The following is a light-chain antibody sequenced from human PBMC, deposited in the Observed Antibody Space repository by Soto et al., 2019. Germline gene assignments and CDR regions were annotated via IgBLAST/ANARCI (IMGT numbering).Light chain of an antibody. CDR1: QSVSSY. CDR3: QQRSNWPQGFYT. V-gene: IGKV3-11*01. CDR2: DAY. J-gene: IGKJ2*01. Sequence: EIVLTQSPATLSLSPGERATLSCRASQSVSSYLAWYQQKPGQAPRLLIYDAYNRATGIPARFSGSGSGTDFTLTISSLEPEDFAVYYCQQRSNWPQGFYTFGQGTKLEIK.